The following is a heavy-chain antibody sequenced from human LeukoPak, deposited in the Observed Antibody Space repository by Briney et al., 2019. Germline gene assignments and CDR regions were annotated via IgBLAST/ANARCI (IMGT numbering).Heavy chain of an antibody. CDR1: GGSISSSSYY. CDR3: ARHSRIVQATNWFDP. J-gene: IGHJ5*02. D-gene: IGHD1-26*01. Sequence: SETLSLTCTVSGGSISSSSYYWGWIRQPPGKGLEWIGSIYYSGSTYYNPSLKSRVTISVDTSKNQFSLKLSSVTAADTAVYYCARHSRIVQATNWFDPWGQGTLVTVSS. CDR2: IYYSGST. V-gene: IGHV4-39*01.